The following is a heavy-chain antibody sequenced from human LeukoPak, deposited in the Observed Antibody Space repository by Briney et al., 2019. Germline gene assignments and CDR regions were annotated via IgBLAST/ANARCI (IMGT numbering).Heavy chain of an antibody. CDR3: ARDENIVLMVYAIIGYFDL. Sequence: GGSLRLSCAASGFTFSSYGMHWVRQAPGKGLEWVAVIWYDGIKEYYADSVKGRFTISRDNAKNSLYLQMNSLRAEDTAVYYCARDENIVLMVYAIIGYFDLWGRGTLVTVSS. CDR2: IWYDGIKE. J-gene: IGHJ2*01. CDR1: GFTFSSYG. D-gene: IGHD2-8*01. V-gene: IGHV3-33*01.